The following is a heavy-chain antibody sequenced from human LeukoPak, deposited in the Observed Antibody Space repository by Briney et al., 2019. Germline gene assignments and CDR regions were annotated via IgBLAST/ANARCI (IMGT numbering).Heavy chain of an antibody. J-gene: IGHJ5*02. D-gene: IGHD2-2*01. CDR1: GGSFSGYY. Sequence: SETLSLTCAVYGGSFSGYYWSWLRQPPGKGLEWIGEINHSGSTNYNPSLKSRVTISVDTSKNQFSLKLSSVTAVDTAVYYCARGRRGVVVPAARKNWFDPWGQGTLVTVSS. CDR3: ARGRRGVVVPAARKNWFDP. V-gene: IGHV4-34*01. CDR2: INHSGST.